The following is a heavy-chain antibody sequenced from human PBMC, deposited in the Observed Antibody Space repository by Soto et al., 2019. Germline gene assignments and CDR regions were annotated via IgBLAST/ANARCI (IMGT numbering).Heavy chain of an antibody. CDR2: IIPIFGTA. CDR3: ASSKYSSSSHDYYYGMDV. D-gene: IGHD6-6*01. J-gene: IGHJ6*02. V-gene: IGHV1-69*13. CDR1: GGTFSSYA. Sequence: SVKVSCKASGGTFSSYAISWVRQAPGQGLEWMGGIIPIFGTANYAQKFQGRVTITADESTSTAYMELSSLRSEDTAVYYCASSKYSSSSHDYYYGMDVWGQGTTVTVSS.